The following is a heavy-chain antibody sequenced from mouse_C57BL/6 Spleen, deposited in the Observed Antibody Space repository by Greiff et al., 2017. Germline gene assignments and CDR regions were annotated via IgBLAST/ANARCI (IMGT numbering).Heavy chain of an antibody. D-gene: IGHD2-5*01. CDR3: ARGGYSNYYAMDY. CDR2: IDPSDRYT. J-gene: IGHJ4*01. CDR1: GYTFTSYW. V-gene: IGHV1-59*01. Sequence: VQLQQPGAELVRPGTSVKLSCKASGYTFTSYWMHWVKPRPGQGLEWIGVIDPSDRYTNYNQKFTVKATLTVYTATSTTYMQISSMTAEDSAVYYCARGGYSNYYAMDYWGQGTLVTVSA.